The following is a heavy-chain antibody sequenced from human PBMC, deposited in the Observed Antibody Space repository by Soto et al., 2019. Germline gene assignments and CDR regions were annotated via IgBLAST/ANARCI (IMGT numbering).Heavy chain of an antibody. CDR2: IYYSGST. D-gene: IGHD3-3*01. Sequence: PSETLSLTCTVSGGSISSYYWSWIRQPPGKGLEWIGYIYYSGSTNYNPSLKSRVTISVDTSKNQFSLKLSSVTAADTAVYYCARRSSAPYYDFWSGYSRDHAFGIWGQGTIVTVSS. J-gene: IGHJ3*02. CDR1: GGSISSYY. V-gene: IGHV4-59*08. CDR3: ARRSSAPYYDFWSGYSRDHAFGI.